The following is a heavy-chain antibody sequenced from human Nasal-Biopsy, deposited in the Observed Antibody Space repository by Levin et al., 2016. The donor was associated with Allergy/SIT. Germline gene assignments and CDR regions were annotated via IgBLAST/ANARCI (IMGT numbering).Heavy chain of an antibody. CDR1: GFTFNRYA. J-gene: IGHJ6*02. CDR2: ISYDGSSQ. V-gene: IGHV3-30*04. D-gene: IGHD2-2*01. CDR3: ASLYCSSTRCYAISYNYAMDV. Sequence: GESLKISCAASGFTFNRYAMHWVRQAPGKGLEWVAVISYDGSSQYYADSVKGRFTISRDNSKDMLYLQMDSLRAEDTALYYCASLYCSSTRCYAISYNYAMDVWGQGTTVTVSS.